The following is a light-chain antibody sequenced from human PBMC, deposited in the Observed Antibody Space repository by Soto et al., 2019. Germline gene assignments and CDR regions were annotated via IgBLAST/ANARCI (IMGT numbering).Light chain of an antibody. J-gene: IGKJ1*01. CDR2: STS. CDR1: QGIGTD. Sequence: DIQMTQSPSSLSASVGDRVTITCRASQGIGTDLGWYQQKPGRAPKRLIYSTSSLQSGVPSRFSGSGSGTEFSLTISSLQPDDFATYYCQHYNSYSEAFGQGTKVELK. CDR3: QHYNSYSEA. V-gene: IGKV1-17*01.